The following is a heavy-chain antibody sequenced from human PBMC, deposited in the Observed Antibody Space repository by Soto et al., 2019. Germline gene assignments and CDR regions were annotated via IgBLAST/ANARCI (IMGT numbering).Heavy chain of an antibody. CDR3: ARDMVTAGYYYYYGMGV. D-gene: IGHD2-21*02. J-gene: IGHJ6*02. Sequence: LSLTCTVSGGSISSGGYYWSWIRQHPGKGLEWIGYIYYSGSTYYNPSLKSRVTISVDTSKNQFSLKLSSVTAADTAVYYCARDMVTAGYYYYYGMGVWGQGTTVTVSS. CDR2: IYYSGST. V-gene: IGHV4-31*03. CDR1: GGSISSGGYY.